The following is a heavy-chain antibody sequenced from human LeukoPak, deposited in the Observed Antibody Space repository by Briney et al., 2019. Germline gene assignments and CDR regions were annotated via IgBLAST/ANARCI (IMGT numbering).Heavy chain of an antibody. V-gene: IGHV4-39*07. CDR2: IYYSGST. J-gene: IGHJ4*02. Sequence: SETLSLTCTVSGGSISSSNYYWGWIRQPPGKGLKWIGSIYYSGSTYYNPSLKSRVTISVDTSKNQFSLKLSSVTAADTAVYYCARETEVEGFWFNTADWGQGTLVTVSS. D-gene: IGHD3-3*01. CDR3: ARETEVEGFWFNTAD. CDR1: GGSISSSNYY.